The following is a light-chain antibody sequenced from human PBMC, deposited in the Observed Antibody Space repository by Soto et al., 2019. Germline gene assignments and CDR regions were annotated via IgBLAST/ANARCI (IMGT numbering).Light chain of an antibody. Sequence: QTVVTQEPSFSVSPGGTVTLTCGLGSGSVSVSYYPSWYQQTPGQAPRTLIYNTNTRSSGVPDRFSGSILGNKAALTITGAEADDESDYYCVLYMGSGISVFGGGTKPTVL. CDR1: SGSVSVSYY. CDR2: NTN. CDR3: VLYMGSGISV. V-gene: IGLV8-61*01. J-gene: IGLJ2*01.